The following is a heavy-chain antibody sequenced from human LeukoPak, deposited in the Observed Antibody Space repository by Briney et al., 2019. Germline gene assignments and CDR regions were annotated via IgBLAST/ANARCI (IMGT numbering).Heavy chain of an antibody. CDR1: GGSISSSSYY. CDR3: ARAPPSYIDY. V-gene: IGHV4-39*01. J-gene: IGHJ4*02. Sequence: SETLSLTCTVSGGSISSSSYYWGWIRQPPGKGLEWIGSIYYSGSTYYNPSPKSRVTISVDTSKNQFSLKPSSVTAADTAVYYCARAPPSYIDYWGQGTLVTVSS. CDR2: IYYSGST.